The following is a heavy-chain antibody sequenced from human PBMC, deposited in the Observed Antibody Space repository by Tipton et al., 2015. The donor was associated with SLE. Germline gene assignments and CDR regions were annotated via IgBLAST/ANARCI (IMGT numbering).Heavy chain of an antibody. Sequence: TLSLTCTVSGGSISSYYWSWIRQPPGKGLEWIGEIYHSGSTNYNPSLKSRVTISLDTSKNQFSLKLSSVTAADTAVYYCARGYYDSSGPFYYYYGMDVWGQGTTVTVSS. CDR1: GGSISSYY. CDR2: IYHSGST. J-gene: IGHJ6*02. CDR3: ARGYYDSSGPFYYYYGMDV. D-gene: IGHD3-22*01. V-gene: IGHV4-59*12.